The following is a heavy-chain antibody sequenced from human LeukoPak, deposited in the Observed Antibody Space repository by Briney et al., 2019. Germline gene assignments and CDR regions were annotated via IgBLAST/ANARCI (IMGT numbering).Heavy chain of an antibody. D-gene: IGHD3-10*01. V-gene: IGHV4-31*03. CDR2: IYYSGST. Sequence: PSETLSLTCTVSGGSISSGGYYWSWIRQHPGKGLEWIGYIYYSGSTYYNPSLKSRVTISVDTSKNQFSLKLSSVTAADTAAYYCARGPQGRFGELLGSNWFDPWGQGTLVTVSS. CDR3: ARGPQGRFGELLGSNWFDP. CDR1: GGSISSGGYY. J-gene: IGHJ5*02.